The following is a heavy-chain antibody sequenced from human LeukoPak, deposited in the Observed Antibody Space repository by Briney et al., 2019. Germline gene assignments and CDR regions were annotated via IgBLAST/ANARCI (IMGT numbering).Heavy chain of an antibody. V-gene: IGHV3-9*01. CDR3: AKDNRRHYTSGPNPDSLH. CDR1: GFIFNNYA. D-gene: IGHD6-19*01. J-gene: IGHJ4*02. CDR2: ISWNSGSI. Sequence: GGSLRLSCAGSGFIFNNYAMHWVRQPPGKGLEWVSGISWNSGSIDYADSVKGRFTISRDNAKNSLYLQMNSLRVGDTAFYYCAKDNRRHYTSGPNPDSLHWGQGALVTVSS.